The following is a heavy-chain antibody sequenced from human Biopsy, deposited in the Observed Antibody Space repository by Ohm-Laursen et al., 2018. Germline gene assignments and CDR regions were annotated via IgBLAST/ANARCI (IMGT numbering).Heavy chain of an antibody. CDR1: GGSISSYY. CDR3: ARGGNGYNYVTPGTWFDP. V-gene: IGHV4-59*01. Sequence: GTLSLTCNVSGGSISSYYWSWIRQSPGKGLEWIGFIFYSGSTYYNPSLKSRTTISVDSSKNQFSLRLRSVTAADTAVYYCARGGNGYNYVTPGTWFDPWGRGTLVTVSS. D-gene: IGHD5-24*01. CDR2: IFYSGST. J-gene: IGHJ5*02.